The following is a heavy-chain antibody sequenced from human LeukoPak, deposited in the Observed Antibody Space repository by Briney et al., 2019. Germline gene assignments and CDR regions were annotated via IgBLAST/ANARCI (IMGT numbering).Heavy chain of an antibody. D-gene: IGHD4-17*01. V-gene: IGHV3-21*01. CDR1: GFTFSSYS. Sequence: GGSLRLSCAASGFTFSSYSMNWVRQAPGKGLEWVSSISSTSSYIYYADSVKGRFTISRDNAKNSLYLQMNSLRAEDTAVYYCARTGGFPDYGDYQNYWGQGTLVTASS. CDR2: ISSTSSYI. CDR3: ARTGGFPDYGDYQNY. J-gene: IGHJ4*02.